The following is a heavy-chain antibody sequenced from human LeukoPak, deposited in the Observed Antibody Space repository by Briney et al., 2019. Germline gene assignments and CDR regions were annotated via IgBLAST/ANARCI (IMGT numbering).Heavy chain of an antibody. CDR1: GGSTSSGGYY. Sequence: SETLSLTCTVSGGSTSSGGYYWSWIRQHPGKGLEWIGYIYYSGSTYYNPSLKSRVTISVDTSKNQFSLKLSSVTAADTAVYYCARNQGRYYDFWSGYYPDYYYYSMDVWGQGTTVTVSS. CDR2: IYYSGST. D-gene: IGHD3-3*01. J-gene: IGHJ6*02. CDR3: ARNQGRYYDFWSGYYPDYYYYSMDV. V-gene: IGHV4-31*03.